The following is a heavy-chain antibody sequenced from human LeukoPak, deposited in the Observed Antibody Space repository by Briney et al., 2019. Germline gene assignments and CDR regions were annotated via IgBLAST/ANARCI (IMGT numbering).Heavy chain of an antibody. J-gene: IGHJ4*02. CDR1: GYTFTGYY. CDR2: INPNSGGT. D-gene: IGHD1-26*01. Sequence: ASVKVSCKASGYTFTGYYMHWVRQASGQGLEWMGWINPNSGGTNYAQKFQGRVTMTRDTSISTAYMELSRLRSDDTAVYYCARDLIHGGATHFGYWGQGTLVTVSS. CDR3: ARDLIHGGATHFGY. V-gene: IGHV1-2*02.